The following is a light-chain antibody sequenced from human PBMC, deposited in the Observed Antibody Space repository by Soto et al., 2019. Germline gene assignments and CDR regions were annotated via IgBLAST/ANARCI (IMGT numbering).Light chain of an antibody. CDR3: QHYNSYSEA. J-gene: IGKJ1*01. CDR1: QSISTL. CDR2: GAA. Sequence: DIHMTQSPSTLSASVGDRVTITSRASQSISTLLAWYQQKPGQAPRLLIYGAATRATGIPARFSGRGSGTEFTLTISSLQPDDFATYYCQHYNSYSEAFGQGTKVDIK. V-gene: IGKV1-5*01.